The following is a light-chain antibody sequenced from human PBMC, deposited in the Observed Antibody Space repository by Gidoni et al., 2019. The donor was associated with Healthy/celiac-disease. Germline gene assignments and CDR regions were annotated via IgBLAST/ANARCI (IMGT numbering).Light chain of an antibody. CDR1: SSDVGGYNY. J-gene: IGLJ1*01. CDR2: DVS. CDR3: SSYTSSSTLDV. Sequence: QSALTQPASVSGSPGQPITISFTGTSSDVGGYNYVSWYQQHPGQAPKLMIYDVSNRPSGVSNRFSGSKSGNTASLTISGLQAEDEADYYCSSYTSSSTLDVFGTGTKVTVL. V-gene: IGLV2-14*03.